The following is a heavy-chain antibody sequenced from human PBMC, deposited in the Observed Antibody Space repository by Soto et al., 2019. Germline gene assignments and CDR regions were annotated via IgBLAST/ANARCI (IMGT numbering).Heavy chain of an antibody. CDR2: IKQDGSEK. CDR3: ARDSIFGVVPPYFDY. V-gene: IGHV3-7*01. CDR1: GFTFSSYW. Sequence: EVQLVESGGGLVQPGGSLRLSCAASGFTFSSYWMSWVRQAPGKGLEWVANIKQDGSEKYYVDSVKGRFTISRDNAKNSRYLQMNSLRAEDTAVYYCARDSIFGVVPPYFDYWGQGTLVTVSS. J-gene: IGHJ4*02. D-gene: IGHD3-3*01.